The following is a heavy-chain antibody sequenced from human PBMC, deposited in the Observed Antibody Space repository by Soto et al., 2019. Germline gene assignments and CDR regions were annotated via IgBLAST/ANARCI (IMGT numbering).Heavy chain of an antibody. CDR1: GYSFTSYW. CDR2: IYPGDSDT. V-gene: IGHV5-51*01. D-gene: IGHD3-10*01. Sequence: GGSLKISCKGSGYSFTSYWIGWVRQMTGKGLEWMGIIYPGDSDTRYSPSFQGQVTISADKSISTAYLQWSSLKASDTAMYYCARGGSGSYYSPYYYYYGMDVWGQGTTVTVSS. J-gene: IGHJ6*02. CDR3: ARGGSGSYYSPYYYYYGMDV.